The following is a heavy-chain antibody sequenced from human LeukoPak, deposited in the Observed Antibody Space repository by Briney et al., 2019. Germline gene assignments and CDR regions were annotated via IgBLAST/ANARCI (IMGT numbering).Heavy chain of an antibody. CDR1: GGTFSSYA. Sequence: SVKVSCKASGGTFSSYAISWVRQAPGQGLEWMGGIIPIFGTANYAQKFQGRVTITADESTSTAYMELSSLRSEDTAVYYWARGYSGYDPFDYWGQGTLVTVSS. CDR2: IIPIFGTA. CDR3: ARGYSGYDPFDY. J-gene: IGHJ4*02. V-gene: IGHV1-69*13. D-gene: IGHD5-12*01.